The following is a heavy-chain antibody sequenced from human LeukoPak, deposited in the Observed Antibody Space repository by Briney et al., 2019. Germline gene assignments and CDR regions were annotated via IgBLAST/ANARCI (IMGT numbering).Heavy chain of an antibody. CDR3: ARAQAVAGTGGFDP. J-gene: IGHJ5*02. CDR1: GFTFNNYW. CDR2: VNSDGSST. Sequence: GGSLRLSCAASGFTFNNYWMHWVRQAPGKGLVWVSRVNSDGSSTSYADSVKGRFTISRDNAKNTVYLQMKSLRDDDTAAYYCARAQAVAGTGGFDPWGQGTLVTVSS. V-gene: IGHV3-74*01. D-gene: IGHD6-19*01.